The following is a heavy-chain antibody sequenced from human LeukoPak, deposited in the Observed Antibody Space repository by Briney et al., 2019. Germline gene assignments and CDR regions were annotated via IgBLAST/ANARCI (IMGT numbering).Heavy chain of an antibody. J-gene: IGHJ4*02. D-gene: IGHD6-13*01. Sequence: SETLSLTCAVYGGSFSGYYWSWIRQPPGKGLEWIGEINHSGSTNYNPSLKSRVTISVDTSKNQFSLKLSSVTAADTAVYYCARHGSSWYYFDYWGQGTLVTVSS. CDR3: ARHGSSWYYFDY. CDR1: GGSFSGYY. V-gene: IGHV4-34*01. CDR2: INHSGST.